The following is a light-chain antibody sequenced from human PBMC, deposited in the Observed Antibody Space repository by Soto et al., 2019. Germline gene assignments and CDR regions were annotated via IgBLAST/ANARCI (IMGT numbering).Light chain of an antibody. CDR1: QSVGSY. Sequence: EIVLTQSPATLSLSPGERATLSCRASQSVGSYLAWYQQKPGQAPSLLIYDASNRATGVPARFSGSGSGTDFTLTISSLEPEDFAVYYCQQYGSLSWTFGQGTRVEIK. CDR3: QQYGSLSWT. J-gene: IGKJ1*01. V-gene: IGKV3-11*01. CDR2: DAS.